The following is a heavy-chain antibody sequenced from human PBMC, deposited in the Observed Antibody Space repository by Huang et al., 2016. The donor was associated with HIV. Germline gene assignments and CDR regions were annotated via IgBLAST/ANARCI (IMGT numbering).Heavy chain of an antibody. V-gene: IGHV3-30-3*01. D-gene: IGHD3-10*01. CDR1: GFTFSSYA. CDR3: AREAPYGSGSPFDY. CDR2: ISYDGSNE. Sequence: GRSLRLSCAASGFTFSSYAMHWVRQAPGKGLEWVAVISYDGSNEYYADSVKGRFTISRDISKNTLYLQMNSLRAEDTAVYYCAREAPYGSGSPFDYWGQGTLVIVSS. J-gene: IGHJ4*02.